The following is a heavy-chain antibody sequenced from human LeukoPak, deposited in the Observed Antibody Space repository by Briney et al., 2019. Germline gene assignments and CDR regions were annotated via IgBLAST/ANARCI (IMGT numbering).Heavy chain of an antibody. V-gene: IGHV3-30-3*01. D-gene: IGHD5-18*01. J-gene: IGHJ6*02. CDR1: GFSFSSFA. CDR2: MSYDGGHK. Sequence: PGRSLRLSCAASGFSFSSFAMHWVRQAPGKGLEWVAVMSYDGGHKYYADSVKGRFTVSRDNSENTLYLQMNSLRAEDTALYYCARVGYSYGYGAPYYYGMDVWGQGTTVTVSS. CDR3: ARVGYSYGYGAPYYYGMDV.